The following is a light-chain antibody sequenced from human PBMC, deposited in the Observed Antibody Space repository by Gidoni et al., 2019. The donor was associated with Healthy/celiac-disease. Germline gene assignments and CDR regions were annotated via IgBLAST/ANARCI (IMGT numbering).Light chain of an antibody. J-gene: IGLJ2*01. CDR2: DVS. CDR3: SSYTSSSTVV. CDR1: STDVGGYNY. Sequence: QSALTQPASVSRSPGQSITISCPGTSTDVGGYNYVSWYQQHPGKAPTLMIYDVSNRPSGVSTRFSGSKSGNTASLTISGLQAEDEADYYCSSYTSSSTVVFGGGTKLTVL. V-gene: IGLV2-14*01.